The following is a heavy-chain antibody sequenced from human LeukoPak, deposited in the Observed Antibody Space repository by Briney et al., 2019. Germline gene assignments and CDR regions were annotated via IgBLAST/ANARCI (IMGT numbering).Heavy chain of an antibody. D-gene: IGHD4-23*01. J-gene: IGHJ4*02. Sequence: ASVKVSCKASGYTFISYDINWVRQATGQGLEWMGWMNPNSGNTGYAQKFQGRVTMTRNTSISTAYMELSSLRSEDTAVYYCARAARLYGGNPGSLGYWGQGTLVTVSS. CDR3: ARAARLYGGNPGSLGY. CDR2: MNPNSGNT. CDR1: GYTFISYD. V-gene: IGHV1-8*01.